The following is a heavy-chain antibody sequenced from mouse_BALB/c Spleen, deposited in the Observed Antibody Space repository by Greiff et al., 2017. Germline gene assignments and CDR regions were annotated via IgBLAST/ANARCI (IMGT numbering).Heavy chain of an antibody. CDR2: INSNGGST. D-gene: IGHD3-1*01. Sequence: EVHLVESGGGLVQPGGSLKLSCAASGFTFSSYGMSWVRQTPDKRLELVATINSNGGSTYYPDSVKGRFTISRDNAKNTLYLQMSSLKSEDTAMYYCARDRGEAMDYWGQGTSVTVSS. CDR1: GFTFSSYG. V-gene: IGHV5-6-3*01. J-gene: IGHJ4*01. CDR3: ARDRGEAMDY.